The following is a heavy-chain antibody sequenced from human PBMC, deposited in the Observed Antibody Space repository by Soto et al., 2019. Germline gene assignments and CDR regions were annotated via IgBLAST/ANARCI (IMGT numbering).Heavy chain of an antibody. D-gene: IGHD3-22*01. CDR3: ARGGSSGYNFLLDY. Sequence: ASVKVSFKASGYTFTGYYMHWLRQAPGQGLEWMGWIKPNSGCTNYAQKFQGRVTMTRDTSISTAYMELSRLRSDDTAVYYCARGGSSGYNFLLDYWGQGTLVTVSS. CDR1: GYTFTGYY. CDR2: IKPNSGCT. J-gene: IGHJ4*02. V-gene: IGHV1-2*02.